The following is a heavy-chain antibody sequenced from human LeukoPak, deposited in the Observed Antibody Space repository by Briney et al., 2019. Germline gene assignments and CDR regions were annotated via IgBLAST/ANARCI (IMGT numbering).Heavy chain of an antibody. V-gene: IGHV4-59*01. Sequence: SETLSLTCTVSGGSISSYYWSWIRQPPGKGLEWIGYIYYSGSTNYNPSLKSRVTISVDTSKNRFSLKLSSVTAADTAVYYCMRLVVGATGGYYYYYYMDVWGKGTTVTISS. CDR2: IYYSGST. CDR3: MRLVVGATGGYYYYYYMDV. D-gene: IGHD1-26*01. CDR1: GGSISSYY. J-gene: IGHJ6*03.